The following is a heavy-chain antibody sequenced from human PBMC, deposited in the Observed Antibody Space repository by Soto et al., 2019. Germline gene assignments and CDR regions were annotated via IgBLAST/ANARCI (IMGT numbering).Heavy chain of an antibody. J-gene: IGHJ4*01. Sequence: QVQLVQSGAAVKKPGASVNVSCKASGYTFTSYAMHWVRQAPGQRLEWMGWINAANGNTIYSQKFQGRVTITGDTSASTAYIELSSLRSEDTAVYYCARGSCSGVSCYSFHFDYWGHGTLVTVSS. V-gene: IGHV1-3*01. D-gene: IGHD2-15*01. CDR1: GYTFTSYA. CDR2: INAANGNT. CDR3: ARGSCSGVSCYSFHFDY.